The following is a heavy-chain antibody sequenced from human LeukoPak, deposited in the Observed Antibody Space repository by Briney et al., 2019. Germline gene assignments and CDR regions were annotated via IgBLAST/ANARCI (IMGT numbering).Heavy chain of an antibody. J-gene: IGHJ5*02. D-gene: IGHD6-13*01. CDR3: ARPQSSSSWYNWFDP. CDR2: INPNSGGT. CDR1: GYTFTGYY. Sequence: ASVRVSCKASGYTFTGYYMHWVRQAPGQGLGWMGRINPNSGGTNYAQKFQGRVTMTRDTSISTAYMELSRLRSDDTAVYYCARPQSSSSWYNWFDPWGQGTLVTVSS. V-gene: IGHV1-2*06.